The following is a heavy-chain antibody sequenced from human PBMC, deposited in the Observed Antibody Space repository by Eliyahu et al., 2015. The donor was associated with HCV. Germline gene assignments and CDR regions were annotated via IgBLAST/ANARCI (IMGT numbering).Heavy chain of an antibody. J-gene: IGHJ4*02. D-gene: IGHD4-17*01. CDR1: GDSITXGNY. CDR2: MFHTGST. CDR3: VRLADGFGDFSFDS. V-gene: IGHV4-38-2*01. Sequence: QVQLQESGPGLVKPAETLSLTXAVSGDSITXGNYWGWIRQPPGKGLEWIGNMFHTGSTDYNPSLESRVTISRSTSKNQFSLKVNSVTASDTAFYYCVRLADGFGDFSFDSWGQGILVTVSS.